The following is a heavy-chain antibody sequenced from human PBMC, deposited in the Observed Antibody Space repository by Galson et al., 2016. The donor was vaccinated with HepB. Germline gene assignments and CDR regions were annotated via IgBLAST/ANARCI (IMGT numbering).Heavy chain of an antibody. CDR1: GFIVSNDY. CDR3: ARDGGGTVGGDY. D-gene: IGHD1-26*01. CDR2: IYSTGST. J-gene: IGHJ4*02. Sequence: SLRLSCAASGFIVSNDYMNWVRQAPGKGLEWLSVIYSTGSTRYADSVKGRFTISRDSSKNTLYLQMNSLRAEDTAVYYCARDGGGTVGGDYWGQGTLVTVSS. V-gene: IGHV3-53*01.